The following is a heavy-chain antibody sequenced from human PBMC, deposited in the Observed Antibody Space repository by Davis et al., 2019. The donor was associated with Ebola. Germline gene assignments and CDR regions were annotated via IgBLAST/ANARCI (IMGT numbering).Heavy chain of an antibody. D-gene: IGHD1-26*01. J-gene: IGHJ6*04. CDR3: VKVGGTSYGDYYYGMDV. CDR2: IWFDGSNE. CDR1: GFTFSSYA. V-gene: IGHV3-33*06. Sequence: GESLKISCAASGFTFSSYAMHWVRQAPGKGLEWVAVIWFDGSNEYYADSVKGRFTISRDNSKNTLYLHMKSLRGDDTAVYYCVKVGGTSYGDYYYGMDVWGKGTTVTVSS.